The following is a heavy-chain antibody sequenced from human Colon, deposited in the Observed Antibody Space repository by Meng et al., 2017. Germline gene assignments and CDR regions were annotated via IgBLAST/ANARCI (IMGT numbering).Heavy chain of an antibody. CDR3: ERGRDSSGSYYKSGH. Sequence: QVQLQQWGAGLLKPSETLSRTCAVDGGPFSGDYWSWIRQPPGKGLEWIGEINHRESTNYSPSLKSRVTISIDTSKNQFSLKLSSMTAADTAVYYCERGRDSSGSYYKSGHWGQGTLVTVSS. CDR1: GGPFSGDY. CDR2: INHREST. D-gene: IGHD3-10*01. V-gene: IGHV4-34*01. J-gene: IGHJ4*02.